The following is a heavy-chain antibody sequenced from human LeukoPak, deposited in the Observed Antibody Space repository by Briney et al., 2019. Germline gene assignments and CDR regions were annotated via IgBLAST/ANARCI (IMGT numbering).Heavy chain of an antibody. CDR1: GPTFTSYD. CDR3: ARRAHTYYYDRSGVDY. J-gene: IGHJ4*02. CDR2: MNPNSGNT. V-gene: IGHV1-8*01. D-gene: IGHD3-22*01. Sequence: GASVKVSCKAAGPTFTSYDINWVRQATGQGLEGMGWMNPNSGNTGYAQKFQGRVTMTTNTSTSTAYMELGSPRSEDTAEYYCARRAHTYYYDRSGVDYWGQGTLVTVSS.